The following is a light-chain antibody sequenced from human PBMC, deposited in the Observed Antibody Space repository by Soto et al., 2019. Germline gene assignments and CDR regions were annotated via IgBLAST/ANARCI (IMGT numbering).Light chain of an antibody. Sequence: EIVLTQSPSTLSLSPRERATLSCMASQSVSSYLAWYQQKPGQAPRLHIYDASNRATGIPARFSGSGSGTDFTLTISSLEPEDFAVYYCQHRSNWPPTFGGGTKVDIK. CDR2: DAS. CDR1: QSVSSY. V-gene: IGKV3-11*01. CDR3: QHRSNWPPT. J-gene: IGKJ4*01.